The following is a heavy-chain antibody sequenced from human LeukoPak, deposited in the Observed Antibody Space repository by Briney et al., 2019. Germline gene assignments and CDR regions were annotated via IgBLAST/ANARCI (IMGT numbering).Heavy chain of an antibody. CDR1: GGSISSYY. D-gene: IGHD3-22*01. V-gene: IGHV4-4*07. Sequence: SETLSLTCTVSGGSISSYYWSWIRQPAGKGLEWIGRIYTSGSTNYNPSLKSRVTMSVDTSKNQFSLKLSSVTAADTAVYYCARMGSSGYYWGSPYYFDYWGQGTLVTVSS. CDR2: IYTSGST. J-gene: IGHJ4*02. CDR3: ARMGSSGYYWGSPYYFDY.